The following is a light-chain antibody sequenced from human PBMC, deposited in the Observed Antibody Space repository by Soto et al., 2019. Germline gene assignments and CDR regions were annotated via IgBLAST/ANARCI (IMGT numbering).Light chain of an antibody. CDR2: GNT. V-gene: IGLV1-40*01. CDR1: SSNIGAPYD. CDR3: QSYDSSLSGYV. Sequence: QSVLTQPPSVSGAPGQRVTISCTGSSSNIGAPYDVHWYQQLPETAPKLLIYGNTNRPSGVPDRFSGSKSGTSASLAITGLQAEDEADYYCQSYDSSLSGYVFGTGTKVTVL. J-gene: IGLJ1*01.